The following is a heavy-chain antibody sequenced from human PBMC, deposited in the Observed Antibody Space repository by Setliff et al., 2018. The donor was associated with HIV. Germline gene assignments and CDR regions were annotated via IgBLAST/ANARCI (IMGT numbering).Heavy chain of an antibody. CDR3: ARVFPPTRGATTNTPPGVFDI. V-gene: IGHV4-4*07. J-gene: IGHJ3*02. D-gene: IGHD1-1*01. CDR2: LYVSGDT. CDR1: DDPISSYY. Sequence: LSLTCYVTDDPISSYYWSWVRQPAGKGLEWIGRLYVSGDTNYNPSLKSRVTMSVDVSKNQFSLKLSSVTAADTAVYYCARVFPPTRGATTNTPPGVFDIWGQGTMVTVSS.